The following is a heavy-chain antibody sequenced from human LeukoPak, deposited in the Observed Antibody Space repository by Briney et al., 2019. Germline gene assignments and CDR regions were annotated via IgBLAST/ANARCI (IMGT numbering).Heavy chain of an antibody. J-gene: IGHJ3*02. D-gene: IGHD1-26*01. CDR3: ARDTYSGSYYFAFDI. CDR1: GYTFTSYA. CDR2: IIPIFGTV. V-gene: IGHV1-69*13. Sequence: SVKVSCKASGYTFTSYAMNWVRQAPGQGLEWMGGIIPIFGTVDYAQKFQGRVTITADESTSTAYMELSSLRSEDTAVYYCARDTYSGSYYFAFDIWGQGTMVTVSS.